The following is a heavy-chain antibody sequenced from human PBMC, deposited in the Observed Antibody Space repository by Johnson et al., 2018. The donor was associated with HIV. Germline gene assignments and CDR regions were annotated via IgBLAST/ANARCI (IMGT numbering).Heavy chain of an antibody. J-gene: IGHJ3*02. V-gene: IGHV3-20*04. CDR2: LSWHGGTI. CDR3: ATSTASDAFDI. Sequence: VQLVESGGGVVRPVGSLRLSCAASGFTFDDYAMHWVRQIPGKGLEWISGLSWHGGTIGYADSVTGRFTISRDNSKNTLYLQMNSLRAEDTAVYYCATSTASDAFDIWGQGTMVTVSS. CDR1: GFTFDDYA. D-gene: IGHD1-1*01.